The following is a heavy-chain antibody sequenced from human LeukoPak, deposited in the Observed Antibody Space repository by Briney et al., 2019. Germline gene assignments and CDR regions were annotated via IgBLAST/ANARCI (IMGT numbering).Heavy chain of an antibody. CDR1: GGSISSYY. D-gene: IGHD3-10*02. CDR3: ARLPHPPVHFDY. Sequence: SETLSLTCTVSGGSISSYYWSWIRQPAGKGLEWIGRIYTSGSTNYNPSLKSRVTMSVDTSKNHFSLKLSSVTAADTAVYYCARLPHPPVHFDYWGQGTLVTVSS. CDR2: IYTSGST. V-gene: IGHV4-4*07. J-gene: IGHJ4*02.